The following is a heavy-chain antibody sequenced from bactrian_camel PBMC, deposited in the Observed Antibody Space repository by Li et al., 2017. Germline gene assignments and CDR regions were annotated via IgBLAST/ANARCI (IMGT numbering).Heavy chain of an antibody. J-gene: IGHJ7*01. D-gene: IGHD1*01. CDR1: GWPYSAFL. CDR2: IDWNAMT. Sequence: QLVESGGGAVRTGESLRLSCEFSGWPYSAFLMAFFRQRPGKEREGVAAIDWNAMTTYADSVKGRFTIAKDNAKNSLYLQMNALKPEDTAMYYCAAEEMRNGVCFAVTWGYGMDWWGNGTQVTVS. V-gene: IGHV3-3*01.